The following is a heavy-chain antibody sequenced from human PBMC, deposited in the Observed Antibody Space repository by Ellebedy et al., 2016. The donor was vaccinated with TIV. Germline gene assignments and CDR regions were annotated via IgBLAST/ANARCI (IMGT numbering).Heavy chain of an antibody. Sequence: AASVKVSCKASGYVFRSYGINWVRQAPGQGLEWMGWISVYNGNTDYAQKFQGRVTMTTDTSTDTAYMELTNLRSDDTAVYFCARAGSGYNGSGNYYYWGQGTLVTVSS. CDR2: ISVYNGNT. D-gene: IGHD3-10*01. CDR1: GYVFRSYG. V-gene: IGHV1-18*04. CDR3: ARAGSGYNGSGNYYY. J-gene: IGHJ4*02.